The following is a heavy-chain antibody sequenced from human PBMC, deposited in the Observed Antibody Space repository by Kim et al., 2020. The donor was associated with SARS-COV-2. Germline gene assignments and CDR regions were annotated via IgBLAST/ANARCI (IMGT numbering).Heavy chain of an antibody. CDR1: GYTFTTYA. J-gene: IGHJ5*02. Sequence: ASVKVSCKASGYTFTTYAMHWVRQAPGQGLEWMGWINTNTGNPTYAQGFTGRFVFSLDTSVSTAYLQISSLKAEDTAVYYCARDKEDIVVVPAASPRSFNWFDPWGQGTLVTVSS. D-gene: IGHD2-2*01. CDR2: INTNTGNP. CDR3: ARDKEDIVVVPAASPRSFNWFDP. V-gene: IGHV7-4-1*02.